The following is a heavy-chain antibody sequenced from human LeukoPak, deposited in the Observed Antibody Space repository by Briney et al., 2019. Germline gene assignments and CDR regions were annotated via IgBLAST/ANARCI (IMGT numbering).Heavy chain of an antibody. Sequence: GRSLRLSCAASEXNFSNYGVQWVRQAPGKGLERVAVISYDGTNKYYADSVKGRFTISRDNSNNTLYLQMNSLRAEDTAVYYCAKGYSGPHYWGQGTLVTVSS. J-gene: IGHJ4*02. CDR1: EXNFSNYG. CDR2: ISYDGTNK. V-gene: IGHV3-30*18. CDR3: AKGYSGPHY. D-gene: IGHD5-12*01.